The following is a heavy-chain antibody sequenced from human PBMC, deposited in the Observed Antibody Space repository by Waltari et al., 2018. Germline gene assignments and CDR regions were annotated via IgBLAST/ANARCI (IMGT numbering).Heavy chain of an antibody. CDR3: AKNVLAYSGSSVFDY. CDR1: GFTFSSYG. CDR2: IRYDGSNK. D-gene: IGHD1-26*01. Sequence: QVQLVESEGGVVQPGGSLRLSCAASGFTFSSYGMHWVRQAPGKGLEWVAFIRYDGSNKYYADSVKGRFTISRDNSKNTLYLQMNSLRAEDTAVYYCAKNVLAYSGSSVFDYWGQGTLVTVSS. J-gene: IGHJ4*02. V-gene: IGHV3-30*02.